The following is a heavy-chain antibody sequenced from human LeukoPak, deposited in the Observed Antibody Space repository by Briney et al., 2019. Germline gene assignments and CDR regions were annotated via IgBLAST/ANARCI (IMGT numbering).Heavy chain of an antibody. Sequence: PGGSLRLSCAASGLTFSSYWMSWVRQAPGKGLEWVANIKEEGSGKYYVDSVKGRFTISRDNAKNSLYLQMNSLRAEDTAVYYCARIYYDSSGYRLFDYWGQGTLVTVSS. D-gene: IGHD3-22*01. CDR3: ARIYYDSSGYRLFDY. CDR2: IKEEGSGK. CDR1: GLTFSSYW. J-gene: IGHJ4*02. V-gene: IGHV3-7*02.